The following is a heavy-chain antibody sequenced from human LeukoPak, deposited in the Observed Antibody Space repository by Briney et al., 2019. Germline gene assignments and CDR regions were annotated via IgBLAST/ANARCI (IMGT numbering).Heavy chain of an antibody. Sequence: ASVKVSCKASGYTFTSYDINWVRQATGQGLEWMGWMNPNSGNTGYAQKFQGRATMTRNTSISTAYMELSSLRSEDTAVYYCARAPRALRKWLRSPLPNHFDYWGQGTLVTVSS. CDR1: GYTFTSYD. J-gene: IGHJ4*02. CDR3: ARAPRALRKWLRSPLPNHFDY. D-gene: IGHD5-12*01. CDR2: MNPNSGNT. V-gene: IGHV1-8*01.